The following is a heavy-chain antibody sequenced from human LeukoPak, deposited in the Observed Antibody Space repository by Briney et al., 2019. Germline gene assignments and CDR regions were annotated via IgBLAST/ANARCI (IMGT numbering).Heavy chain of an antibody. CDR2: VDPEDGET. CDR3: ATAYSSSSDFDY. Sequence: ATVKLSCKVSGYTFTDYYMHWVQQAPGKGLEWMGLVDPEDGETIYAEKFQGRVTITAATSTDTAYMYLHSMRSEDTAVYDCATAYSSSSDFDYWGQGTLVTVSS. V-gene: IGHV1-69-2*01. CDR1: GYTFTDYY. D-gene: IGHD6-6*01. J-gene: IGHJ4*02.